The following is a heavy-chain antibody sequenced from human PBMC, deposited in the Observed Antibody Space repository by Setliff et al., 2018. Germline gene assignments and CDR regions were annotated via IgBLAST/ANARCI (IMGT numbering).Heavy chain of an antibody. CDR2: IIPMFRSG. V-gene: IGHV1-69*13. Sequence: SVKVSCKASGGTFKNFAISWVRQAPGQGLEWMGGIIPMFRSGNYAQRFQGRVTITADESTSTAYMELRSLRSEDTAIYYCARDTHINYNNPQVGWFDPWGQGTQVTVSS. J-gene: IGHJ5*02. D-gene: IGHD4-4*01. CDR1: GGTFKNFA. CDR3: ARDTHINYNNPQVGWFDP.